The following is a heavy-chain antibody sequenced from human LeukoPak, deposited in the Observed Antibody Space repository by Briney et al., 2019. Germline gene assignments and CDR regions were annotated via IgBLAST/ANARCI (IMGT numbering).Heavy chain of an antibody. CDR2: IKSKANSWAN. J-gene: IGHJ4*02. D-gene: IGHD3-22*01. Sequence: GGSLRLSCAASGFTFSGSAMLGVRQASGKGVEGVARIKSKANSWANACVGWVKGRFTISRDDSKNTAYLQMNSLKTEDTAVYYCTRRQTDDSSGYYAYWGQGTLVTVSS. CDR1: GFTFSGSA. V-gene: IGHV3-73*01. CDR3: TRRQTDDSSGYYAY.